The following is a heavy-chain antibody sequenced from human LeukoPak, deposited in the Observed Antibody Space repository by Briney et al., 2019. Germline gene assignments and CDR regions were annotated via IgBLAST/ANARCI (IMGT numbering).Heavy chain of an antibody. CDR2: IPYDGSNK. V-gene: IGHV3-30-3*01. J-gene: IGHJ4*02. D-gene: IGHD3-22*01. CDR1: GFTFSSYA. Sequence: PGGSLRLSCAASGFTFSSYAMHWVRQAPGKGLEWVAVIPYDGSNKYYADSVKGRFTISRDNSKNTLYLQMNSLRAEDTAVYYCARDRQSYYDSSGSDYWGQGTLVTVSS. CDR3: ARDRQSYYDSSGSDY.